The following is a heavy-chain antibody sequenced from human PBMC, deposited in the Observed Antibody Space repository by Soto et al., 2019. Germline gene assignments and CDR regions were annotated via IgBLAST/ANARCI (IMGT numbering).Heavy chain of an antibody. D-gene: IGHD2-2*01. CDR1: EYTFTDYW. Sequence: PGESLKISCMGSEYTFTDYWIAWVRQTPGKGLDWIGNIYPGDSNVKYSPSFQGQVTLSVDRSINTAYLQSSNLRASDTAIYYCARNAKGYAASDGGYKWFDPWGQGTLVTVSS. CDR3: ARNAKGYAASDGGYKWFDP. CDR2: IYPGDSNV. J-gene: IGHJ5*02. V-gene: IGHV5-51*01.